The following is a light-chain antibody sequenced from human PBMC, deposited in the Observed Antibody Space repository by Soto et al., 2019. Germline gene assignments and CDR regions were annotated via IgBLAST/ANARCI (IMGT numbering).Light chain of an antibody. CDR1: STDVGRYNY. J-gene: IGLJ1*01. Sequence: QSVLTQPASVSGSPGQSITISCTGTSTDVGRYNYVSWYQQHPGKAPKLMIYDVSNRPSGVSSRFSGSKSGITASLTIPGLQAEDEADYYCSSYTSDSTYVFGTGTKVTV. CDR3: SSYTSDSTYV. V-gene: IGLV2-14*01. CDR2: DVS.